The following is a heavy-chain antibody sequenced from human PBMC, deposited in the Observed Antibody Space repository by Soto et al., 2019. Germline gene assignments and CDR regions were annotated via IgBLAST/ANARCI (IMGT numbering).Heavy chain of an antibody. CDR2: ISGSGGST. CDR1: GFTFSSYA. D-gene: IGHD5-18*01. J-gene: IGHJ6*02. CDR3: AKNGGGYSYGYYYYGMDV. Sequence: SCAASGFTFSSYAMSWVRQAPGKGLEWVSAISGSGGSTYYADSVRGRFTISRDNSKNTLYLQMNSLRAEDTAVYYCAKNGGGYSYGYYYYGMDVWGQGTTVTVSS. V-gene: IGHV3-23*01.